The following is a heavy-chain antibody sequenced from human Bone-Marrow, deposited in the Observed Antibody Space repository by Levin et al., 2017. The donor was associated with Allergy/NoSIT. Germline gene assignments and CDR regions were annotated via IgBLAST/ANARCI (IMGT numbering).Heavy chain of an antibody. V-gene: IGHV3-73*01. CDR2: IRSKANSYAT. Sequence: PGGSLRLSCAASGFTFSGSAMHWVRQASGKGLEWVGRIRSKANSYATAYAASVKGRFTISRDDSKNTAYLQMNSLKTEDTAVYYCTRLHLRDDSSGYRAFDIWGQGTMVTVSS. D-gene: IGHD3-22*01. CDR3: TRLHLRDDSSGYRAFDI. J-gene: IGHJ3*02. CDR1: GFTFSGSA.